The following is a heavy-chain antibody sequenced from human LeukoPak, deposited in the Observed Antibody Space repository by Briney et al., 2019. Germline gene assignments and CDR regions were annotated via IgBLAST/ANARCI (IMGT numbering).Heavy chain of an antibody. CDR3: ARAVPLARGVNYYDY. J-gene: IGHJ4*02. V-gene: IGHV3-13*01. CDR2: IGTTGDT. CDR1: GFTFSSSD. Sequence: GGSLRLSCAASGFTFSSSDMHWVRQATGRGLEWVSAIGTTGDTYYPGSVKGRFTISRENARNSLYLQMNSLRVGDTAVYYCARAVPLARGVNYYDYWGQGTLVTVSS. D-gene: IGHD3-10*01.